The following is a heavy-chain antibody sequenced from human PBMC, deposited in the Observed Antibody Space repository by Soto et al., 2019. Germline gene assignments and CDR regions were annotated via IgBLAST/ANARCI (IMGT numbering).Heavy chain of an antibody. CDR2: INPNSGGT. D-gene: IGHD4-17*01. CDR1: GYTFTGYY. V-gene: IGHV1-2*04. CDR3: ARTLYGDNVDY. Sequence: ASVKVSCKASGYTFTGYYMHWVRQAPGQGLEWMGWINPNSGGTNYAQKFQGWVTMTRDTSISTAYMELSSLRSEDTAVYYCARTLYGDNVDYWGQGPLVTVSS. J-gene: IGHJ4*02.